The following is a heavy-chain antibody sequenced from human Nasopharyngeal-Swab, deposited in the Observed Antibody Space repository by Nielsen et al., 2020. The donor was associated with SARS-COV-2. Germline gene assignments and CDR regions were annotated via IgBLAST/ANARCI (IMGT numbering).Heavy chain of an antibody. J-gene: IGHJ6*02. CDR3: ARDNDYGDYALYYYYYGMDV. D-gene: IGHD4-17*01. Sequence: GESPKISCAASGFTFSSYWMSWVRQAPGKGLEWVANIKQDGSEKYYVDSVKGRFTISRDNAKNSLYLQMNSLRAEDTAVYYCARDNDYGDYALYYYYYGMDVWGQGTTVTVSS. CDR1: GFTFSSYW. CDR2: IKQDGSEK. V-gene: IGHV3-7*03.